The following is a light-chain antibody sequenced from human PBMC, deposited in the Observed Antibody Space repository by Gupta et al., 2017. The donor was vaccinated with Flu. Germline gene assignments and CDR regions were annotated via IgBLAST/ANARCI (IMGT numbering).Light chain of an antibody. CDR1: QRLAGNTD. V-gene: IGKV3-20*01. CDR3: QQYATSPYS. CDR2: GSS. J-gene: IGKJ2*03. Sequence: EIVVTQSPDTLSLSPEERATLSCRASQRLAGNTDLAWYQQRPGQAPRLLIYGSSSRAAGIPDRLSGSGSGTEFTLTISRLEPEDSAVYYCQQYATSPYSFGQGTKL.